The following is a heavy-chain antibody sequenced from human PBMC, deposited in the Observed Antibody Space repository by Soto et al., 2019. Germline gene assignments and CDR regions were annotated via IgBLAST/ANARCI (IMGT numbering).Heavy chain of an antibody. V-gene: IGHV3-23*01. J-gene: IGHJ4*02. Sequence: LRLSCAASGFTFSSYAMSWVRQAPGKGLEWVSAISGSGGSTYYAGSVKGRFTISRDNSKNTLYLQMNSLRAEDTAVYYCAKDLRSSSWIVDYWGQGTLVTVSS. CDR1: GFTFSSYA. D-gene: IGHD6-13*01. CDR2: ISGSGGST. CDR3: AKDLRSSSWIVDY.